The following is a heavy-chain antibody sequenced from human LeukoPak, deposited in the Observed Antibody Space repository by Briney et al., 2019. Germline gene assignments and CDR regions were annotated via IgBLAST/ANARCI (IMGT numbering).Heavy chain of an antibody. CDR2: IRSDGTSK. CDR3: ARGHSGTYVIDY. CDR1: GFTFSGYA. V-gene: IGHV3-30*02. D-gene: IGHD2-2*01. Sequence: GGSLRLSCSASGFTFSGYAMYWVPQAPGKGLEWVTFIRSDGTSKFYADSVKGRFTISRDNSKNMVYLQMNSLRADDTAVYYCARGHSGTYVIDYWGQGILVTISS. J-gene: IGHJ4*02.